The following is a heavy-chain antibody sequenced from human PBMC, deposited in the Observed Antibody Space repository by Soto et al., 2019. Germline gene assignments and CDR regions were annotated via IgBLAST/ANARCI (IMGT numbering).Heavy chain of an antibody. J-gene: IGHJ6*02. Sequence: SETLSLTCTVSGGSISSGGYYWSWLRQHPGKGLEWIGYIYYSGSTYYNPSLKSRVTISVDTSKNQFSLKLSSVAAADTAVYYCARERNYDSSGYSYYYGMDVWGQGTTVTVSS. CDR1: GGSISSGGYY. V-gene: IGHV4-31*03. CDR2: IYYSGST. CDR3: ARERNYDSSGYSYYYGMDV. D-gene: IGHD3-22*01.